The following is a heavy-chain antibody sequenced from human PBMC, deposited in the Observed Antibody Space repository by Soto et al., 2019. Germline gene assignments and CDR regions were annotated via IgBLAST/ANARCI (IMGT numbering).Heavy chain of an antibody. Sequence: GASVKVSCKASGYTFTSYGIGWVRQAPGQGLEWMGWISAYNGNTNYAQKLQGRVTMTTDTSTSTAYMELRSLRSDDTAVYYCARDHYDFWSGYPSPNWFDPWGQGTLVTVPQ. CDR2: ISAYNGNT. J-gene: IGHJ5*02. V-gene: IGHV1-18*04. CDR1: GYTFTSYG. D-gene: IGHD3-3*01. CDR3: ARDHYDFWSGYPSPNWFDP.